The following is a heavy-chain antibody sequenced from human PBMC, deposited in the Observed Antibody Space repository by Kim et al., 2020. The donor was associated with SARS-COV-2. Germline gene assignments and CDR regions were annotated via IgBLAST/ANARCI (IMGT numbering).Heavy chain of an antibody. D-gene: IGHD3-16*01. CDR1: GYNFPSYW. J-gene: IGHJ4*02. V-gene: IGHV5-51*01. CDR3: ARSAGPYDYYFDY. Sequence: GESLKISCKGSGYNFPSYWIGWVRQMPGKGLEWMGIIYLGDSDTRYSPSFQGQVTISADKSTTTAYLQWSSLKASDTAMYYCARSAGPYDYYFDYWGQGTLLTVSS. CDR2: IYLGDSDT.